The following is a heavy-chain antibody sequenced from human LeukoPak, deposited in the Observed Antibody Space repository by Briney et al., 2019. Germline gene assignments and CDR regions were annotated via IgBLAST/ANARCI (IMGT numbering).Heavy chain of an antibody. CDR1: GFSFGDDA. J-gene: IGHJ4*02. CDR3: SRGLHDYGDSNYYFDQ. V-gene: IGHV3-49*03. Sequence: PGRSLRLSCTASGFSFGDDAWSWFRQAPGRGLEFVSFIRKKGYGETTDYAASVRGRSTISRDDAKSTAYLQMNSLEIEDTALYYCSRGLHDYGDSNYYFDQWGRGTQVTVSS. D-gene: IGHD4-17*01. CDR2: IRKKGYGETT.